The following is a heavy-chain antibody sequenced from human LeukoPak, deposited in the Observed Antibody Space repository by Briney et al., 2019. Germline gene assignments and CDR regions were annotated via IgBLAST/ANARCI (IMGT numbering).Heavy chain of an antibody. Sequence: GGSLRLSCAASGFTFSDYYMSWIRQAPGKGLEWVSYISGGSSTMYYSDSVKGRFTISRDNAKNSLYLQMNSLRVEDTAVYYCARFPSLSSASSYDLWGQGTLVTVSS. V-gene: IGHV3-11*04. CDR3: ARFPSLSSASSYDL. D-gene: IGHD6-6*01. CDR2: ISGGSSTM. CDR1: GFTFSDYY. J-gene: IGHJ5*02.